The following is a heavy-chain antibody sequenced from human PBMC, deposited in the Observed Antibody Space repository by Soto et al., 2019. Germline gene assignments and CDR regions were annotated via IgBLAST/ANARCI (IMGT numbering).Heavy chain of an antibody. CDR3: AKGDNLGPKTGYAFDP. V-gene: IGHV6-1*01. CDR1: GDSVSSNTAS. D-gene: IGHD5-12*01. CDR2: TYFRSKWYN. Sequence: QTLSLTCAISGDSVSSNTASWNWVRQSPSRGLEWLGRTYFRSKWYNDYAVSVKSRIIINPDTSNNQFSLQLNSETPEDTAVYFYAKGDNLGPKTGYAFDPWGQGIMVTVSS. J-gene: IGHJ5*02.